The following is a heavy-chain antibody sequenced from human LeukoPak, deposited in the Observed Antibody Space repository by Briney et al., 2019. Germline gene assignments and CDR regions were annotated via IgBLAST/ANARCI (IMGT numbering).Heavy chain of an antibody. CDR2: ISAYNGNT. CDR3: ARGPLAYCGGDCPSPLDY. Sequence: ASVNVSFKASGYTFTSYGISWVRQAPGQGLEWMGLISAYNGNTNYAQKLQGRVTMTTDTSTSTAYMELRSLRSDDTAVYYCARGPLAYCGGDCPSPLDYWGQGTLVTVSS. J-gene: IGHJ4*02. V-gene: IGHV1-18*01. D-gene: IGHD2-21*02. CDR1: GYTFTSYG.